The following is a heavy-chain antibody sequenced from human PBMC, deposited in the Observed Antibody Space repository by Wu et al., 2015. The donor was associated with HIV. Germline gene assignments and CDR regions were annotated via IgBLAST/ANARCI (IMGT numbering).Heavy chain of an antibody. CDR3: ARENSGYDNLIAAAGTGNAFDI. D-gene: IGHD6-13*01. CDR2: IIPIFGTA. J-gene: IGHJ3*02. Sequence: QVQLVQSGAEVKKPGSSVKVSCKASGGTFSSYAISWVRQAPGQGLEWMGGIIPIFGTANYAQKFQGRVTITADESTSTAYMELSSLRSEDTAVYYCARENSGYDNLIAAAGTGNAFDIWGQGTMVTVSS. V-gene: IGHV1-69*12. CDR1: GGTFSSYA.